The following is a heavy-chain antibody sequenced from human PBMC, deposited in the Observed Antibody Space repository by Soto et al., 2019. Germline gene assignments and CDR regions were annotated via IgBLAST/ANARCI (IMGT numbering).Heavy chain of an antibody. J-gene: IGHJ5*02. D-gene: IGHD3-10*01. V-gene: IGHV3-23*01. CDR3: ANPFFSSSGSYRGWFDP. Sequence: GGSLRLSCAASGFMFSSYAMSWVRQAPGKGLEWVSVISGSGDGTYYADSVKGRFTISRNNFKDTLYLQMNSLRAEDTAVYYCANPFFSSSGSYRGWFDPWGQGTQVTVSS. CDR1: GFMFSSYA. CDR2: ISGSGDGT.